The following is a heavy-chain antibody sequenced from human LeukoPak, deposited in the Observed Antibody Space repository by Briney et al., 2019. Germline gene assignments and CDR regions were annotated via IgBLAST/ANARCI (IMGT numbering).Heavy chain of an antibody. CDR3: ARTYERELDY. Sequence: PGGSLRLSCAASGFTFSDYYMIWIRQAPGKGLEWVSYISIISSTIYYADSVKGRFTISRDDAKNSVYLQMNSLRAEDTAVYYCARTYERELDYWGQGTLVTVSS. CDR1: GFTFSDYY. D-gene: IGHD5-12*01. V-gene: IGHV3-11*04. J-gene: IGHJ4*02. CDR2: ISIISSTI.